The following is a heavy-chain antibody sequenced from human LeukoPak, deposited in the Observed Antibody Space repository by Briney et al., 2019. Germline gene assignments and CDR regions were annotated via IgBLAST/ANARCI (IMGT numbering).Heavy chain of an antibody. CDR2: MNPNSGNT. CDR3: ARVPGSTSFHGMDV. V-gene: IGHV1-8*01. D-gene: IGHD2-2*01. CDR1: GYTFTSYD. J-gene: IGHJ6*02. Sequence: ASVKVSCKASGYTFTSYDINWVRQATGQGLEWMGWMNPNSGNTGYAQKFQGRVTMTRNTSISTAYMELSSLRSEDTAVYYCARVPGSTSFHGMDVWGQGTTVTVSS.